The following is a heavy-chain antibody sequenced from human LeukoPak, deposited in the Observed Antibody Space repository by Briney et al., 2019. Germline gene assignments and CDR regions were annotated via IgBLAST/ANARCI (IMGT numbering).Heavy chain of an antibody. V-gene: IGHV4-38-2*02. CDR3: ARPWKIGAFDI. Sequence: SETLSLTCTVSGYSISSGYYWGWIRQPPGKGLEWIGSIYHSGSTYYNPSLKSRVTISVDTSKNQFSLKLSSVTAADTAVYYCARPWKIGAFDIWGQGTMVTVSS. J-gene: IGHJ3*02. D-gene: IGHD1-1*01. CDR1: GYSISSGYY. CDR2: IYHSGST.